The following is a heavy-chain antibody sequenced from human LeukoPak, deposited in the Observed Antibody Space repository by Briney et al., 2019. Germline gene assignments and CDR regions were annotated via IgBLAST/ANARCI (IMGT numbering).Heavy chain of an antibody. CDR2: INPNSGGT. J-gene: IGHJ6*01. CDR1: GYTFTGYN. Sequence: ASVKVSCKASGYTFTGYNMHWVRQAPGQGLEWMGWINPNSGGTNYAQKFQGRVTMTRDTSISTAYMELSRLRSDETAVYYCARLRGSRLTFGGVISYGMVVWGQGATVTVSS. D-gene: IGHD3-16*02. CDR3: ARLRGSRLTFGGVISYGMVV. V-gene: IGHV1-2*02.